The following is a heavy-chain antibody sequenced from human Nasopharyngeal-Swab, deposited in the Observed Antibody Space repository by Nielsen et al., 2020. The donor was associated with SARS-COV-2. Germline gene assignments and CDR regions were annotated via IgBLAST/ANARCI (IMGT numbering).Heavy chain of an antibody. CDR1: GFIFSNYW. V-gene: IGHV3-74*03. Sequence: GGSLRLSCAASGFIFSNYWMLWVRQVPGKGLVWVSRIDETGSSIAYADSVKGRFTISRDNAKNTVHLQMNSLRAEDTAVYYCAKRDDYYESSGLGDWGQGTLVTVSS. D-gene: IGHD3-22*01. CDR2: IDETGSSI. J-gene: IGHJ4*02. CDR3: AKRDDYYESSGLGD.